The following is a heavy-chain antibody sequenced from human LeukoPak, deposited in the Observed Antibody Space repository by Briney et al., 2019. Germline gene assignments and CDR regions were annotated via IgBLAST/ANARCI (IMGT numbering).Heavy chain of an antibody. D-gene: IGHD6-19*01. V-gene: IGHV4-4*07. J-gene: IGHJ4*02. Sequence: SETLSLTCTVSGGSISSYYWSWIRQPAGKGLEWIGRIYTSGSTNYNPSLKSRVTMSVDPSKNQFSLKLSSVTAADTAVYYCARGPPQAVADLNYFDYWGQGTLVTVSS. CDR3: ARGPPQAVADLNYFDY. CDR2: IYTSGST. CDR1: GGSISSYY.